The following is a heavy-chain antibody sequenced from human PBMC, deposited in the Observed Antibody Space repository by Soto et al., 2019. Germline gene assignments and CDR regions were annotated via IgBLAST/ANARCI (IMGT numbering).Heavy chain of an antibody. D-gene: IGHD3-16*01. CDR1: GGSISSGGYY. CDR2: IYYSGST. J-gene: IGHJ6*04. CDR3: ARDHTGGGPRNYYYYGRDV. Sequence: PSETLSLTCTVSGGSISSGGYYWSWIRQHPGKGLEWIGYIYYSGSTYYNPSLKSRVTISVDTSKNQFSLKLSSVTAADTAVYYCARDHTGGGPRNYYYYGRDVWGKGTRVTVPS. V-gene: IGHV4-31*03.